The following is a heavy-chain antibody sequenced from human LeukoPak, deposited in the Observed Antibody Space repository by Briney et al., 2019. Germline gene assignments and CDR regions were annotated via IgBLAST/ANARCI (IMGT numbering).Heavy chain of an antibody. D-gene: IGHD3-10*01. Sequence: PGGSLRLSCAASGFTFSSYAMSWVRQAPGKGLEWVSAISGSGGSTYYADSVKGRFTISRDNSKNTLYLQMNSLRAEDTAVYYCAKATRGPYHLPNYFDYWGQGTLVTVSS. V-gene: IGHV3-23*01. CDR2: ISGSGGST. CDR3: AKATRGPYHLPNYFDY. CDR1: GFTFSSYA. J-gene: IGHJ4*02.